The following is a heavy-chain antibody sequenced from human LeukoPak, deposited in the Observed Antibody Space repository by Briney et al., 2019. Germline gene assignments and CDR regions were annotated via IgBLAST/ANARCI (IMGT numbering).Heavy chain of an antibody. D-gene: IGHD3-10*01. CDR2: ISSSSSNI. CDR3: ARSGWFGELGFDY. Sequence: GSLRLSCAASGFTFSSYSMNWVRQAPGKGLEWVSSISSSSSNIYYADSVKGRFTISRDNAKNSLYLQMNSLRAEDTAVYYCARSGWFGELGFDYWGQGTLVTVSS. J-gene: IGHJ4*02. CDR1: GFTFSSYS. V-gene: IGHV3-21*01.